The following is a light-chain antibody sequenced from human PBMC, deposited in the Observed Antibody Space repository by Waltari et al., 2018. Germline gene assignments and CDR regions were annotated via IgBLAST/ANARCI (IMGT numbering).Light chain of an antibody. V-gene: IGKV1-8*01. CDR1: QGISSY. J-gene: IGKJ4*01. CDR2: AAS. Sequence: AIRMTQSPSSLSASTGDRVTITCRASQGISSYLAVYQQKPGKAPKLLIYAASTLQSGVPSRFSGSGSGTDFTLTISCLQSEDFATYYCQQYYSYPLTFGGGTKVEIK. CDR3: QQYYSYPLT.